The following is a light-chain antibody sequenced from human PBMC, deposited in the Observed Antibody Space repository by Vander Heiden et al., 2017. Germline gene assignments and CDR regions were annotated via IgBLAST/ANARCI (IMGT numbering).Light chain of an antibody. CDR3: SSYAGTNKKV. CDR2: DVN. Sequence: QSPLTQPPSASGSPGPSVTISCTGTSSDVGGYNYVSWYQQHPGKAPKLTIYDVNKRPSGVPDRFSGSKSGNTASLTVSGLQADDEADYYCSSYAGTNKKVFGTGTTVTVL. J-gene: IGLJ1*01. V-gene: IGLV2-8*01. CDR1: SSDVGGYNY.